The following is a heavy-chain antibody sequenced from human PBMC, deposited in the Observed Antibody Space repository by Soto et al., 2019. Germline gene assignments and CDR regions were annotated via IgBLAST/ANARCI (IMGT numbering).Heavy chain of an antibody. J-gene: IGHJ6*02. V-gene: IGHV1-69*01. D-gene: IGHD6-13*01. CDR2: IILIFGTA. CDR1: GGTFSSYA. Sequence: QVQLVQSGAEVKKPGSSVKVSCKASGGTFSSYAISWVRQAPGQGLAWMGGIILIFGTANYAQKFQGRVTITADESTSTAYMELSSLRSEDTAVYYCARDKDGGIAAAGDYYGMDVWGQGTTVTVSS. CDR3: ARDKDGGIAAAGDYYGMDV.